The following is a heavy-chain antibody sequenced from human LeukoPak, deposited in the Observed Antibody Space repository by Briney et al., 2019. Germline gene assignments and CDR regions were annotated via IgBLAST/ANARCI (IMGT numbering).Heavy chain of an antibody. V-gene: IGHV4-4*09. CDR2: IYTSGST. Sequence: PSETLSLTCTVSGGSISSYYWSWIRQPPGKGLEWIGYIYTSGSTNYNPSLKSRVTISVDTSKNQFSLKLSSVTAADTAAYYCARLGGSSRYFDAFDIWGQGTMVTVSS. J-gene: IGHJ3*02. CDR3: ARLGGSSRYFDAFDI. CDR1: GGSISSYY. D-gene: IGHD6-13*01.